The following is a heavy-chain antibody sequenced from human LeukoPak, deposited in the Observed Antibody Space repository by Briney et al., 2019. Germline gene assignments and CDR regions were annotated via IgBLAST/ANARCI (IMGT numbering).Heavy chain of an antibody. D-gene: IGHD2-2*02. CDR2: MYYSGNT. CDR3: ARAVCSSSSCYIGRYFDY. V-gene: IGHV4-59*01. Sequence: SETLSLTCTVSGGSISSDYWSWIRQPPGKGLEWIGYMYYSGNTNYNPSLKSRVTISIDTSKNQFSLKLSSVTAADTAVYYCARAVCSSSSCYIGRYFDYWGQETLVTVSS. CDR1: GGSISSDY. J-gene: IGHJ4*02.